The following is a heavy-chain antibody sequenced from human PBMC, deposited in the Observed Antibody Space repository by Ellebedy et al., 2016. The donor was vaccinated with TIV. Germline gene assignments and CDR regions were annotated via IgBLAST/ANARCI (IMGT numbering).Heavy chain of an antibody. V-gene: IGHV1-18*04. CDR1: GFTFTDYY. CDR3: ARVPLPGKADY. CDR2: ISGYNGKT. D-gene: IGHD1-1*01. J-gene: IGHJ4*02. Sequence: ASVKVSXXASGFTFTDYYINWVRQAPGQGLEWMGWISGYNGKTNYAQKLQGRVTMTTDTSTSTVYMELRSLRSDDTAVYYCARVPLPGKADYWGQGTLVIVSS.